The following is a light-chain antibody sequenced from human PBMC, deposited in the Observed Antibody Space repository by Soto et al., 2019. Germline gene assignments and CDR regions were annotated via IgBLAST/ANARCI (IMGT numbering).Light chain of an antibody. CDR3: QQYGSSLIT. V-gene: IGKV3-20*01. J-gene: IGKJ5*01. CDR2: GAS. Sequence: IVLTQYTGTLSLSPGERATLSCRASQSVSSSYLAWYQQKPGQAPRLLIYGASSRATGIPDRFSGSGSGTDFTLTISRLEPEDFAVYYCQQYGSSLITFGQGTRLEIK. CDR1: QSVSSSY.